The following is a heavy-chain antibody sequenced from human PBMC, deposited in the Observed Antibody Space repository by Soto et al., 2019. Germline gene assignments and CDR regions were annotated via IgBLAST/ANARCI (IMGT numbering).Heavy chain of an antibody. D-gene: IGHD5-18*01. V-gene: IGHV1-69*13. Sequence: GASVKVSCKASGGTFSSYAISWVRQAPGQGLEWMGGIIPIFGTANYAQKFQGRVTITADESTSTAYMELSSLRSEDTAVYYCASSGYSYDQGHYYGMDVWGQGTTVTVSS. CDR2: IIPIFGTA. CDR1: GGTFSSYA. CDR3: ASSGYSYDQGHYYGMDV. J-gene: IGHJ6*02.